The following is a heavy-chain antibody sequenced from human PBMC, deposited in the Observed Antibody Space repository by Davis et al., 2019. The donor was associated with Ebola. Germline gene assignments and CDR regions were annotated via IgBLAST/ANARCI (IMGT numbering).Heavy chain of an antibody. CDR3: AREGGTTYFYGSGAYYYGMDV. V-gene: IGHV3-66*01. CDR2: IYSGGTT. D-gene: IGHD3-10*01. CDR1: GFTVSSNY. J-gene: IGHJ6*02. Sequence: GESLKISCAASGFTVSSNYMSWVRQAPGKGLEWVSVIYSGGTTYYADSVKGRFTISRDNSKNTLYLQMNSLRAEDTAVYYCAREGGTTYFYGSGAYYYGMDVWGQGNTVTVSS.